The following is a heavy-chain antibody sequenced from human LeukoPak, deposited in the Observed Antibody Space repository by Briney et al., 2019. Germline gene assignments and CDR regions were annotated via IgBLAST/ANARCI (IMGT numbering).Heavy chain of an antibody. CDR2: IYYSGTT. Sequence: GSLRLSCAASGFTFSSYAMSWVRQPPGKGLEWIGSIYYSGTTYYNPSLKSRVTISVDTSKNQFSLKLSSVTAADTAVYYCARHEGGSYYHYFQYWGQGTLVTVSS. CDR1: GFTFSSYA. D-gene: IGHD1-26*01. CDR3: ARHEGGSYYHYFQY. J-gene: IGHJ1*01. V-gene: IGHV4-39*01.